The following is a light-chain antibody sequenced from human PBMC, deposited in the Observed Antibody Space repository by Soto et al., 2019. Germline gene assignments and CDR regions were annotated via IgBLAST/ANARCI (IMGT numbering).Light chain of an antibody. CDR3: QAWDSSTVV. Sequence: SYELTQPPSVSVSPGQTASITCSGDKLGNKYTCWYQQKSGQSPVLVIYQDIKRPSGIPERFSGSNSGNTATPTISGTQAMDEADYYCQAWDSSTVVFGGGTKVTVL. J-gene: IGLJ2*01. CDR2: QDI. V-gene: IGLV3-1*01. CDR1: KLGNKY.